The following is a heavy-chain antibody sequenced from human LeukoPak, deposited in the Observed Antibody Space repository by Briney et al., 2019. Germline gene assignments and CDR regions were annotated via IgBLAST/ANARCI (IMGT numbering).Heavy chain of an antibody. CDR1: GFTFSSYA. D-gene: IGHD1-26*01. J-gene: IGHJ4*02. CDR2: ISYDGSNK. Sequence: GGSLRLSCAASGFTFSSYAMHWVRQAPGKELEWVAVISYDGSNKYYADSVKGRFTISRDNSKNTLYLQMNSLRAEDTAVYYCARDSSGSYYFLDYWGQGTLVTVSS. V-gene: IGHV3-30*04. CDR3: ARDSSGSYYFLDY.